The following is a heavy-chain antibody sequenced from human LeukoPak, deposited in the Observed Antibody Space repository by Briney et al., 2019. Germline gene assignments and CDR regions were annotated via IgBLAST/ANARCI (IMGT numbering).Heavy chain of an antibody. CDR2: IYHSGST. Sequence: SETLSLTCTVSGGSISSGGYYWSWIRQPPGKGLEWIGYIYHSGSTYYNPSLKSRVTISVDRSKNQFSLKLSSVTAADTAVYYCARDEEGLQWPSAFDYWGQGTTVTVSS. V-gene: IGHV4-30-2*01. J-gene: IGHJ4*02. CDR1: GGSISSGGYY. CDR3: ARDEEGLQWPSAFDY. D-gene: IGHD4-11*01.